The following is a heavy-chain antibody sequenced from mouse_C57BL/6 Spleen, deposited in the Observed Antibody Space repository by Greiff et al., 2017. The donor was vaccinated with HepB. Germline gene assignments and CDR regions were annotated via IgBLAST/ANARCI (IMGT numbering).Heavy chain of an antibody. CDR1: GYSITSGYY. Sequence: EVHLVESGPGLVKPSQSLSLTCSVTGYSITSGYYWNWIRQFPGNKLEWMGYISYDGSNNYNPSLKNRISITRDTSKNQFFLKLNSVTTEDTATYYCARDPYYYGSSIYWYFDVWGTGTTVTVSS. CDR3: ARDPYYYGSSIYWYFDV. J-gene: IGHJ1*03. V-gene: IGHV3-6*01. CDR2: ISYDGSN. D-gene: IGHD1-1*01.